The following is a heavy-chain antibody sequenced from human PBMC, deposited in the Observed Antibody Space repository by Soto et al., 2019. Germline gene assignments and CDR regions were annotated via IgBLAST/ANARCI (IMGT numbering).Heavy chain of an antibody. V-gene: IGHV3-7*01. D-gene: IGHD1-26*01. CDR3: VRTVFTSGDY. CDR2: IKQDGSDK. Sequence: EVQLVESGGGLVQPGGSLRLSCAASGFTFSSYWMNWVRQAPGKGLEWVANIKQDGSDKYYVDSVKGRFTISRDNAKNSLYLQMNSLRVEDTAVYYCVRTVFTSGDYWGQGTLVTVSS. J-gene: IGHJ4*02. CDR1: GFTFSSYW.